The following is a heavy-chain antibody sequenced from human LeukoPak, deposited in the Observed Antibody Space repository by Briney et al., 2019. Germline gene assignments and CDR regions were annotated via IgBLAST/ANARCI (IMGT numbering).Heavy chain of an antibody. V-gene: IGHV3-30*02. CDR2: IRYDGSNK. D-gene: IGHD2-2*01. CDR1: GFTFSNYG. CDR3: AKDAIVVVPAAPTDYYMDV. Sequence: GGSLRLSCAASGFTFSNYGMNWVRQGPGKGLEWVAFIRYDGSNKYYADSVKGRFTISRDNSKNTLYLQMNSLRAEDTAVYYCAKDAIVVVPAAPTDYYMDVWGKGTTVTISS. J-gene: IGHJ6*03.